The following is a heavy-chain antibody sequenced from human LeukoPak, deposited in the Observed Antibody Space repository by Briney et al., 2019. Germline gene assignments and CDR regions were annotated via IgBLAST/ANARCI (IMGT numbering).Heavy chain of an antibody. J-gene: IGHJ4*02. D-gene: IGHD4-17*01. CDR3: ARDPRATVTTSFDY. V-gene: IGHV3-7*01. CDR1: GLTFSSYW. CDR2: IKQDGSEK. Sequence: PGGSLRLSCAASGLTFSSYWMSWVRQAPGKGLEWVANIKQDGSEKYYVDSVKGRFTISRDNAKNSLYLQMNSLRAEDTAVYYCARDPRATVTTSFDYWGQGTLVTVSS.